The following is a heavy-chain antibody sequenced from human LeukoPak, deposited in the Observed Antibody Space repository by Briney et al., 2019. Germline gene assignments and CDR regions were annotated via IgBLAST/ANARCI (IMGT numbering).Heavy chain of an antibody. D-gene: IGHD2-2*01. CDR1: GGSISSYY. CDR2: IHTSGST. V-gene: IGHV4-4*07. Sequence: SETLSLTCTVSGGSISSYYWSWIRQPAGKGLEWIGRIHTSGSTNYNPSLKSRVTMSVDTSKNQFSLKLSSVTAADTAVYYCARDPTRHCSSTSCYQRAFDIWGQGTMVTVSS. J-gene: IGHJ3*02. CDR3: ARDPTRHCSSTSCYQRAFDI.